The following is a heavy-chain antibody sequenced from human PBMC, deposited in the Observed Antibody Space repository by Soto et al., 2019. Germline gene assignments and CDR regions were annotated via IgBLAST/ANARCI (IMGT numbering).Heavy chain of an antibody. CDR3: AAGGGLPRDY. V-gene: IGHV4-30-2*01. CDR2: IYHSGST. J-gene: IGHJ4*02. CDR1: GGSISSGGYS. D-gene: IGHD5-12*01. Sequence: PSGTLSLTCAVSGGSISSGGYSWIWIRQPQGKGLEWIGYIYHSGSTYYNPSLKSRVTISVDRSKNQFSLKLSSVTAADTAVYYCAAGGGLPRDYWCQATLVTVS.